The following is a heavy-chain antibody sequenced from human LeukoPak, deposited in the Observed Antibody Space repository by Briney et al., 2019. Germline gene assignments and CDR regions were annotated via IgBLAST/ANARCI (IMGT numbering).Heavy chain of an antibody. CDR1: GGSISSSSAY. D-gene: IGHD5-24*01. V-gene: IGHV4-39*07. CDR2: INHSGST. CDR3: ARGGEEMATITDRFDY. Sequence: PSETLSLTCTVSGGSISSSSAYWGWIRQPPGKGLEWIGEINHSGSTNYNPSLKSRVTISVDTSKNQFSLKLSSVTAADTAVYYCARGGEEMATITDRFDYWGQGTLVTVSS. J-gene: IGHJ4*02.